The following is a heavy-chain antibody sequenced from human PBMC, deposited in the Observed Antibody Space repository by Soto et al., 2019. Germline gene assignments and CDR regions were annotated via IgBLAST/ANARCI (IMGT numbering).Heavy chain of an antibody. CDR3: ARSQGSSTSLEIYYYYYYGMDV. CDR1: GGTFSSYA. CDR2: IIPISDTT. Sequence: SVKVSCKASGGTFSSYAISWVRQAPGQGLEWMGGIIPISDTTNYAQKFQGRVTITADESTSTAYIELSSLRSEDTAVYYCARSQGSSTSLEIYYYYYYGMDVWGQGTTVTVSS. J-gene: IGHJ6*02. D-gene: IGHD2-2*01. V-gene: IGHV1-69*13.